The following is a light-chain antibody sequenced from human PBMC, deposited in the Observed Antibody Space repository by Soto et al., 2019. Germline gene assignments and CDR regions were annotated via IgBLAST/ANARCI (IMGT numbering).Light chain of an antibody. Sequence: DIQLTQSPSSLSASVGDKVSIFCRASQSIDSYLNWYQQKAGKAPKLLIYDAFNLHSRVPSRFSGSGSGTHFTLTINTLQPEDFATYYCQQSYSKPRITFGQGTRLEIK. J-gene: IGKJ5*01. CDR1: QSIDSY. V-gene: IGKV1-39*01. CDR3: QQSYSKPRIT. CDR2: DAF.